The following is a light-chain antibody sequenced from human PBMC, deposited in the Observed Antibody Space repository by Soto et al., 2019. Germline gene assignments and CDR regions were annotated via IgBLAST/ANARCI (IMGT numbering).Light chain of an antibody. Sequence: DIQMTQSPSTLSASVGDRVTITCRASQSFSSWLAWYQQKPGKAPNLLIYKASSLESGVPSRFSDSGYGTDFTLTTSSLQPDDFATYYCQPYKSYPLTFGGGTKVEIK. CDR1: QSFSSW. CDR3: QPYKSYPLT. V-gene: IGKV1-5*03. CDR2: KAS. J-gene: IGKJ4*01.